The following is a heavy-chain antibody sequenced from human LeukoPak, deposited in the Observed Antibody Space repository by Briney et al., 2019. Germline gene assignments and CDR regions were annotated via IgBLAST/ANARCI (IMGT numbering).Heavy chain of an antibody. CDR2: INPNSGGT. V-gene: IGHV1-2*02. J-gene: IGHJ4*02. CDR3: ARDPGGYYYGSGSRGIPLDY. CDR1: GYTFTCYY. Sequence: GASVKVSCKASGYTFTCYYMHWVRQAPGQGLEWMGWINPNSGGTNYAQKFQGRVTMTRDTSISTAYMELSRLRSDDTAVYYCARDPGGYYYGSGSRGIPLDYWGQGTLVTVSS. D-gene: IGHD3-10*01.